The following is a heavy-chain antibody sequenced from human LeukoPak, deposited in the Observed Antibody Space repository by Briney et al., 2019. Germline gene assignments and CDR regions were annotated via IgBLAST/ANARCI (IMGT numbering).Heavy chain of an antibody. J-gene: IGHJ4*02. CDR3: ARDPSISWGCFDY. V-gene: IGHV3-48*02. CDR2: IDTTSSTI. Sequence: PGGSLRVSCAASEFTFSSYSFNRVRQAPGKGLEWVSYIDTTSSTIYYADSVKGRFNISRDNAQDSVYLQMNSLRDEDTALYYCARDPSISWGCFDYWGQGALVTVSS. D-gene: IGHD2-8*02. CDR1: EFTFSSYS.